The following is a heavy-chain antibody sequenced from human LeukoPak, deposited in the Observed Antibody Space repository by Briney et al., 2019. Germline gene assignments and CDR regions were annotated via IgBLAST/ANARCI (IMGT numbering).Heavy chain of an antibody. CDR3: ARDGVTMIVVVSYWYFDL. V-gene: IGHV3-21*01. D-gene: IGHD3-22*01. CDR2: TSSSSYI. J-gene: IGHJ2*01. Sequence: GGSLRLSCGASGFTFSSYSMNWVRQAPGKGLEWVSSTSSSSYIYYADSVKGRFTISRDNAKNSLYLQMNSLRAEDTAVYYCARDGVTMIVVVSYWYFDLWGRGTLVTVSS. CDR1: GFTFSSYS.